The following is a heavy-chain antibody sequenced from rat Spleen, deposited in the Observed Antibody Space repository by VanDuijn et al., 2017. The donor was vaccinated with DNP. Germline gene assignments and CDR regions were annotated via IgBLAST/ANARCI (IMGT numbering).Heavy chain of an antibody. D-gene: IGHD4-3*01. V-gene: IGHV2-77*01. CDR2: IWGDGST. Sequence: QVQMKETGPGLVQTTQTLSVTCTVSGFSLTSYGVHWVRQAPGKGLEWMGIIWGDGSTNYNSALKSRLSISRDTSKSQVFLKMNSLQTDDTGTYYCTRDREFGPDYWGQGVMVTVSS. CDR3: TRDREFGPDY. CDR1: GFSLTSYG. J-gene: IGHJ2*01.